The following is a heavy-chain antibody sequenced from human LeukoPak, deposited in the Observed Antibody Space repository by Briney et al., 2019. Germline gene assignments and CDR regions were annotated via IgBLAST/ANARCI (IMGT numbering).Heavy chain of an antibody. J-gene: IGHJ4*02. V-gene: IGHV4-38-2*02. Sequence: SETLSLTCIVSGYSISSGYHWGWIRQPPGKGLEWIGTIYHSGNTYYNPSLKSRVNISVDTSKNQFSLKLSSVTAADTAVYYCARFDYGGNPSYGGQGPLVTVSP. CDR3: ARFDYGGNPSY. CDR2: IYHSGNT. D-gene: IGHD4-23*01. CDR1: GYSISSGYH.